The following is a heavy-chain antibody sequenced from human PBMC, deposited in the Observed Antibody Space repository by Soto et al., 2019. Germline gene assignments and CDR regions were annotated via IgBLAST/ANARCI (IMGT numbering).Heavy chain of an antibody. V-gene: IGHV3-23*01. J-gene: IGHJ4*02. CDR3: AKVELQWLVHVLFDY. D-gene: IGHD6-19*01. CDR2: ISGSGGST. CDR1: GLTFSRYA. Sequence: GGSLRLSCTASGLTFSRYAMSWVRQAPGKGLEWVSAISGSGGSTYYADSVKGRFTISRDNSKNTLYLQMNSLRAEDTAVYYCAKVELQWLVHVLFDYWVQATLATDSS.